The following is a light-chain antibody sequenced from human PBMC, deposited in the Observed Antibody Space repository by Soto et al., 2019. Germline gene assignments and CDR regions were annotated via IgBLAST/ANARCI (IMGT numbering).Light chain of an antibody. Sequence: DIQMTQSPSSLSTSVGERVTITCQASQDISNSLNWYQQKPGKAPKLLIYEASKLQTGVPSRFSGGGAGTHFAFTISNLQPDDIATYYCQHYDSLPRYPFGLGTKLEIK. CDR1: QDISNS. CDR3: QHYDSLPRYP. J-gene: IGKJ2*01. CDR2: EAS. V-gene: IGKV1-33*01.